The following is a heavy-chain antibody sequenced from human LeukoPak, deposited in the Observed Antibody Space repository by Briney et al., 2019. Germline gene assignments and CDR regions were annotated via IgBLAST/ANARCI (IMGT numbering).Heavy chain of an antibody. CDR3: ARQYSASSYFDY. J-gene: IGHJ4*02. V-gene: IGHV4-59*01. CDR1: GGSISRYY. CDR2: IYSSGNT. Sequence: SETLSLTCTVSGGSISRYYWSWIRQSPGEGLQWIGNIYSSGNTNYNPSLESRVTISLDTSKNQFSLNLTSVTAADTAVYYCARQYSASSYFDYWGRGALVTVSA. D-gene: IGHD6-6*01.